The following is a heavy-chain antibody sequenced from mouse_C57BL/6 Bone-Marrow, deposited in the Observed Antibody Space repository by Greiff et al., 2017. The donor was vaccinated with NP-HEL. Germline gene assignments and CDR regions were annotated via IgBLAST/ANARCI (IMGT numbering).Heavy chain of an antibody. Sequence: DVMLVESGGDLVKPGGSLKLSCAASGFTFSSYGMSWVRQTPDKRLEWVATISSGGSYTYYPDSVKGRFTISRDNAKNTLYLQMSSLKSEDTAMYYCASLPHYYGSPYYFDYWGQGTTLTVSS. D-gene: IGHD1-1*01. CDR3: ASLPHYYGSPYYFDY. J-gene: IGHJ2*01. CDR2: ISSGGSYT. V-gene: IGHV5-6*02. CDR1: GFTFSSYG.